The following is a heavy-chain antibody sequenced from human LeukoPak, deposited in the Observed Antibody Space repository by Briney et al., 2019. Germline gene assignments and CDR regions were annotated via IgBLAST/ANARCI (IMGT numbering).Heavy chain of an antibody. CDR2: ISSFSGTI. V-gene: IGHV3-48*01. J-gene: IGHJ4*02. Sequence: GGSLRLSCVASGITFSSYSMNWVRQAPGKGLEWVSYISSFSGTINYADSVKGRFTISRDNAKNSLYLQMSSLGAEDTAMYYCARYSSSWYGFDYWGQGTLVTVSS. CDR3: ARYSSSWYGFDY. D-gene: IGHD6-13*01. CDR1: GITFSSYS.